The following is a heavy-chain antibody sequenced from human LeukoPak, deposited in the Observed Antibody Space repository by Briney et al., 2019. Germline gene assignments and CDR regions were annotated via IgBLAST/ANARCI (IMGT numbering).Heavy chain of an antibody. CDR1: GYTFTGYY. CDR2: INPNSGGT. Sequence: ASVKVSCKASGYTFTGYYMHWVRQAPGQGLEWMGRINPNSGGTNYPQKFQGRVTMTRDTSISTAYMELSRLRSDDTAVYYCARDYGGNQYYFDYWGQGTLVTVSS. CDR3: ARDYGGNQYYFDY. D-gene: IGHD4-23*01. J-gene: IGHJ4*02. V-gene: IGHV1-2*06.